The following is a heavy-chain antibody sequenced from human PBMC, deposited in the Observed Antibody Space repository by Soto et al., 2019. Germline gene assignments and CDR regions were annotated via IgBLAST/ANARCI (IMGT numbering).Heavy chain of an antibody. CDR3: ARGWAYCGGDCPDY. Sequence: GASVKVSCKASGGTFSSYAISWVRQAPGQGLEWMGGIIPIFGTANYAQKFQGRVTITADESTSTAYMELSSLRSEDTAVYYCARGWAYCGGDCPDYWGQGTLVTVSS. V-gene: IGHV1-69*13. D-gene: IGHD2-21*02. CDR2: IIPIFGTA. CDR1: GGTFSSYA. J-gene: IGHJ4*02.